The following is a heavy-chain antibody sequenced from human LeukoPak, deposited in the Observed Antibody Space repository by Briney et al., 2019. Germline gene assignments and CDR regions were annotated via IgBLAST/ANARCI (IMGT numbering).Heavy chain of an antibody. V-gene: IGHV4-59*01. CDR2: IYYSGST. Sequence: SETLSLTCTVSGGSISSYYWSWIRQPPGKGLEWIGYIYYSGSTNYNPSPKSRVTISVDTSKNQFSLKLSSVTAADTAVYYCARDYGGYAFDIWGQGTMVTVSS. D-gene: IGHD3-16*01. CDR1: GGSISSYY. CDR3: ARDYGGYAFDI. J-gene: IGHJ3*02.